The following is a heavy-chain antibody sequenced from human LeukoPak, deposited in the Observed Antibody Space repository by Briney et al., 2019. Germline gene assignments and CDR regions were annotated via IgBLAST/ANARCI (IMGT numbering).Heavy chain of an antibody. CDR3: ARGSVY. D-gene: IGHD6-25*01. V-gene: IGHV4-34*01. CDR2: INHSGST. J-gene: IGHJ4*02. Sequence: SETLSLTCAVYGGSFSGYYWSWIRQPPGKGLEWIGEINHSGSTNYNPSLKSRVTISVDTSKNRFSLKLSSVTAADTAVYYCARGSVYWGQGTLVTVSS. CDR1: GGSFSGYY.